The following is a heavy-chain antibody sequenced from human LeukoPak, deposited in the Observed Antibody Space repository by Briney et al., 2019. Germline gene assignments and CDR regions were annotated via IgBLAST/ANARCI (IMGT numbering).Heavy chain of an antibody. CDR2: GSHDGRNK. Sequence: GGSLRLSCVASGFIFRNYAMHWARQAPGKGLEWVAVGSHDGRNKIYGDSVKGRFTISRDNSKNTVYLQMDNLRPEDTAVYYCAKDRDSSTWSFFDFWGQGTLVAVSS. CDR3: AKDRDSSTWSFFDF. D-gene: IGHD6-13*01. V-gene: IGHV3-30*18. J-gene: IGHJ4*02. CDR1: GFIFRNYA.